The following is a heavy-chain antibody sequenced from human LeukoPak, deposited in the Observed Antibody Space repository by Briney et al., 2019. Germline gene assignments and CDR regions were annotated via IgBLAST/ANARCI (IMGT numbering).Heavy chain of an antibody. D-gene: IGHD3-9*01. V-gene: IGHV3-23*01. J-gene: IGHJ3*02. Sequence: GGSLRLSCAASGLTFSSYAMSWVRQAPGKGLEWVSAISGSGGSTYYADSVKGRFTISRDNSKNTLYLQMNSLRAEDTAVYYCAKRDYDILTGYSNDAFDIWGQGTMVTVSS. CDR2: ISGSGGST. CDR3: AKRDYDILTGYSNDAFDI. CDR1: GLTFSSYA.